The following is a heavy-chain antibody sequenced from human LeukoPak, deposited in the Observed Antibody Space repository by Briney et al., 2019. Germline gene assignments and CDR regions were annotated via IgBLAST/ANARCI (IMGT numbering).Heavy chain of an antibody. Sequence: GESLSLSCATFGFTFSDSWMSWFRQAPGKGLEWVAITNQDGSVRFYVDSVKGRFTISRDNAKNSLYLYMNSLRVEDTAVYFCARASRSTSSECWGQGILVTVSS. CDR1: GFTFSDSW. J-gene: IGHJ4*02. CDR2: TNQDGSVR. D-gene: IGHD6-6*01. CDR3: ARASRSTSSEC. V-gene: IGHV3-7*01.